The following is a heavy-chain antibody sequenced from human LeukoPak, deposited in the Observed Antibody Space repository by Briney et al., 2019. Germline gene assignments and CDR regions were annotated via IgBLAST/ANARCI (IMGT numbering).Heavy chain of an antibody. J-gene: IGHJ4*02. D-gene: IGHD2-21*01. CDR3: ARGTSCGSKCFFDY. Sequence: EWIGRLDSSGSTNYNSSLKSRVTMSIDRSQFSLRLTSVTAADTAIYYCARGTSCGSKCFFDYWGQGILVTVSS. CDR2: LDSSGST. V-gene: IGHV4-4*07.